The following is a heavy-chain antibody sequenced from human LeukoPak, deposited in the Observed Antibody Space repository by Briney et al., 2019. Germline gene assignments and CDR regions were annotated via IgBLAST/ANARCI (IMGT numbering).Heavy chain of an antibody. CDR2: IGTGTSTV. Sequence: GESLRLSCAASGFTFTSYTISWVRQAPGKGLEWVSHIGTGTSTVGYADSIKGRFTISRDNAKNSVDLQMSSLRVDDSAVYYCVRDKDWGFDSWGQGTLVTVSS. V-gene: IGHV3-48*01. CDR1: GFTFTSYT. J-gene: IGHJ4*02. CDR3: VRDKDWGFDS. D-gene: IGHD7-27*01.